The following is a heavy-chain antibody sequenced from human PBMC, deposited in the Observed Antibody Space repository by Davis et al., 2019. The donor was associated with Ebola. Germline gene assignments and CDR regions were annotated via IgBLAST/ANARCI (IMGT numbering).Heavy chain of an antibody. CDR3: ARSSIAARQGFIS. J-gene: IGHJ5*02. Sequence: GESLKISCKGSGYSFTSYWIGWVRQMPGKGLEWMGIIYPGDSDTRYSPSFQGQVTISADKSISTAYLQWSSLKASDTAMDYCARSSIAARQGFISWGQGTLVTVSS. V-gene: IGHV5-51*01. CDR2: IYPGDSDT. CDR1: GYSFTSYW. D-gene: IGHD6-6*01.